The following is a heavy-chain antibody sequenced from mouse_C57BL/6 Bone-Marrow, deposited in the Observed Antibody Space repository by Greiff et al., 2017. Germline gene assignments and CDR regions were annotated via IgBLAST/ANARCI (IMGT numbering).Heavy chain of an antibody. D-gene: IGHD1-1*01. CDR3: ARRYYGSSYDWYFDV. J-gene: IGHJ1*03. CDR1: GYTFTSYW. CDR2: IHPNSGST. Sequence: QVQLQQPGAELVKPGASVKLSCKASGYTFTSYWMHWVKQRPGQGLEWIGMIHPNSGSTNYNEKFKSKATLTVDKSSSTAYMQLSILTSEDSAVYYCARRYYGSSYDWYFDVWGTGTTVTVSS. V-gene: IGHV1-64*01.